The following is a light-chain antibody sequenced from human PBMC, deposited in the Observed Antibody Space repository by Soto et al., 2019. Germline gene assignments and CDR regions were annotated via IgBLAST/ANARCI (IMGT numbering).Light chain of an antibody. CDR1: QTINSW. V-gene: IGKV1-5*01. J-gene: IGKJ1*01. CDR2: DAS. Sequence: DIHMTQSPSTLSASVGYRFTITCRASQTINSWLAWYQQKPGKAPKVLXFDASSFKTGVPSSFSGSGSGTEFTLTISNLQHDDFATYYCQQYDSYYSVPFGQGTKVDIK. CDR3: QQYDSYYSVP.